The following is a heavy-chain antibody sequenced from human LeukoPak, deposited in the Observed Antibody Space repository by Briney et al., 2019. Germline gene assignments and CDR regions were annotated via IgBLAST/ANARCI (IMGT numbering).Heavy chain of an antibody. Sequence: GGSLRLSCAASGFTLSSYAMTWVRQGPGKGLEWVSSITGSGGSTYYADSVKGRFTISRDDSKNSLFLQMNSLTVEDTAVYYCAKAVPGIALDYWGQGTLVTVSS. CDR3: AKAVPGIALDY. CDR2: ITGSGGST. CDR1: GFTLSSYA. V-gene: IGHV3-23*01. J-gene: IGHJ4*02. D-gene: IGHD6-13*01.